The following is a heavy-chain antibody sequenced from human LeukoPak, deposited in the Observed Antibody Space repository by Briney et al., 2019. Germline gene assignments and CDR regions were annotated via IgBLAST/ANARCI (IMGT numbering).Heavy chain of an antibody. J-gene: IGHJ4*02. D-gene: IGHD3-10*01. CDR1: GGSISSSSHY. Sequence: PSETLSLTCTVSGGSISSSSHYWGWIRQPPGKELEWIGSIYYSGSTYYNPSLKSRVTISVDTSKNQFSLKLSSVTAADTAVYYCTMVPHFDYWGQGTLVTVSS. CDR2: IYYSGST. V-gene: IGHV4-39*01. CDR3: TMVPHFDY.